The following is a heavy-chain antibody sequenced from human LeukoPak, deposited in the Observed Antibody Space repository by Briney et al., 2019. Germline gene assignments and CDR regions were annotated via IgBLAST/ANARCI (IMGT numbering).Heavy chain of an antibody. CDR3: AREDMVRGVMSDY. V-gene: IGHV1-69*06. Sequence: SVKVSCKASGGTFSSYAISWVRQAPGQGLEWMGGIIPIFGTANYAQRFQGRVTITADKSTSTAYMELSSLRSEDTAVYYCAREDMVRGVMSDYWGQGTLVTVSS. CDR1: GGTFSSYA. D-gene: IGHD3-10*01. CDR2: IIPIFGTA. J-gene: IGHJ4*02.